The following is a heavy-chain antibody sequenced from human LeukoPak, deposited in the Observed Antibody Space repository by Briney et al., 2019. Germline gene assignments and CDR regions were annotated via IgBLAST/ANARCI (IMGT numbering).Heavy chain of an antibody. J-gene: IGHJ6*02. V-gene: IGHV4-39*01. CDR1: GGSISSSSYY. CDR3: ASPYSSSTMDV. D-gene: IGHD6-6*01. Sequence: SETLSLTCTVSGGSISSSSYYWGWFRQPPGKGLEWIGSIYYSGSTYYNPSLKSRVTISVDTSKNQFSLKLSSVTAADTAVYYCASPYSSSTMDVWGQGTTVTVSS. CDR2: IYYSGST.